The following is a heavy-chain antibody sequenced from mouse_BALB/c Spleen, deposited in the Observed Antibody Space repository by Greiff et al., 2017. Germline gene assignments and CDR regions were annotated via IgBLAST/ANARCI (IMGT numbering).Heavy chain of an antibody. D-gene: IGHD1-1*01. CDR2: IDPGNGDT. Sequence: DVKLQESGAELVRSGASVKLSCTASGFTFKDYYMHWVKQRPEQGLEWIGWIDPGNGDTEYAATFKGKATMPADTSSNTAYLQRSSLTSEDTAVYYCILRFITTVVAGGGQGTTLTVSS. CDR1: GFTFKDYY. CDR3: ILRFITTVVAG. J-gene: IGHJ2*01. V-gene: IGHV14-4*02.